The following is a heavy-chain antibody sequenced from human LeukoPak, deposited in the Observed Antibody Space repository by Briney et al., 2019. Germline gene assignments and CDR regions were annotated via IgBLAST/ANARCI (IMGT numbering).Heavy chain of an antibody. CDR1: GYTFTSYD. J-gene: IGHJ4*02. V-gene: IGHV1-8*01. CDR2: MNPNSGNT. Sequence: ASVKVSCKASGYTFTSYDINWVRQATGQGLEWMGWMNPNSGNTGYAQKFQGRVTMTRNTSISTAYMELSSLRSEDTAVYYCARAEGSEYCSGGSCYQWGQGTLVTVSS. D-gene: IGHD2-15*01. CDR3: ARAEGSEYCSGGSCYQ.